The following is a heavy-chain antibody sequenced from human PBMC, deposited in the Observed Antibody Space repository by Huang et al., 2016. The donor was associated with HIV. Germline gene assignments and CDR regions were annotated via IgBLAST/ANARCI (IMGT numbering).Heavy chain of an antibody. CDR3: ARGRFGETFNYYMDV. Sequence: QVQLVQSGAEVKEPGASVKVSCPASGYPFIGFDIGWGGTAPGKGLQWRGWRNPEGGRTRLAHDLKDRVSITSGNSIRTAYMEVTSLTSEDTAVYYCARGRFGETFNYYMDVWGIGTTVTVS. J-gene: IGHJ6*03. CDR2: RNPEGGRT. D-gene: IGHD3-10*01. CDR1: GYPFIGFD. V-gene: IGHV1-8*03.